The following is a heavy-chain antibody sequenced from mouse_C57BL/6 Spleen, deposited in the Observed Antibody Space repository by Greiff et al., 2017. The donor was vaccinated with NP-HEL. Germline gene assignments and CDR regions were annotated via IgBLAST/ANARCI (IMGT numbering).Heavy chain of an antibody. CDR1: GYTFTSYW. CDR3: ARCTGDPPYYFDY. V-gene: IGHV1-69*01. D-gene: IGHD1-1*01. CDR2: IDPSDSYT. J-gene: IGHJ2*01. Sequence: QVQLQQPGAELVMPGASVKLSCKASGYTFTSYWMHWVKQRPGQGLEWIGEIDPSDSYTNYNQKFKGKSTLTVDKSSSTAYMQLSSLTSEDSAVYYCARCTGDPPYYFDYWGQGTTLTVSS.